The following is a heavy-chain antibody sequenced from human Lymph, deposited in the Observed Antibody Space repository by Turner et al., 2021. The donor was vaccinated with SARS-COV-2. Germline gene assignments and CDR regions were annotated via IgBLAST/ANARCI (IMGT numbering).Heavy chain of an antibody. CDR2: ISSRGSYI. CDR3: AREKLGDLFDY. CDR1: GFTFSSYS. Sequence: EVQLVQSGAGLVMPAGSLRLSCAASGFTFSSYSMNWFRQAPGKGLEWVSSISSRGSYIYYADSVKGRFTISRDNAKNSLYLQMTSLRADDTAVYYCAREKLGDLFDYWGQGTLVTVSS. D-gene: IGHD3-10*01. J-gene: IGHJ4*02. V-gene: IGHV3-21*01.